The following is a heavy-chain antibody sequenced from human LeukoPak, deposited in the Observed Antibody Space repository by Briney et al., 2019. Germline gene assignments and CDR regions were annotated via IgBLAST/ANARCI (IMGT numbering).Heavy chain of an antibody. CDR2: IYTSGST. Sequence: SETLSLTCTVSGGSISSYYWSWIRQPAGKGLEWIGRIYTSGSTNYNPSLKSRVTMSVDTSKNQFSLKLSSVTAADTAVYYCAREGRFGYCSSTSCYPDAFDIWGQGTMVTVSS. V-gene: IGHV4-4*07. D-gene: IGHD2-2*03. J-gene: IGHJ3*02. CDR1: GGSISSYY. CDR3: AREGRFGYCSSTSCYPDAFDI.